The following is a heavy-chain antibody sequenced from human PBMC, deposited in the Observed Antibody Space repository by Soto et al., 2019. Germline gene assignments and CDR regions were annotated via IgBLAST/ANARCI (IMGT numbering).Heavy chain of an antibody. CDR1: GGSTSSSNW. D-gene: IGHD1-26*01. CDR3: ARSEATGLDY. J-gene: IGHJ4*02. Sequence: SETLSLTCTVSGGSTSSSNWWHWVRQSPGKGLEWIGEAHHSGRTNYNPSLKSRVTISVDKSKNHFSLKLSSVTAADTAVYYCARSEATGLDYWGQGTLVTVSS. V-gene: IGHV4-4*02. CDR2: AHHSGRT.